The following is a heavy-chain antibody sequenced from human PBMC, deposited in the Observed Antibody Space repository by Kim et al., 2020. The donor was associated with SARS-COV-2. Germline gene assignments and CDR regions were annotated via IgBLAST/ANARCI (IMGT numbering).Heavy chain of an antibody. V-gene: IGHV3-43*02. CDR3: AKDLGIQVWLDYYYYGMDV. CDR1: GFTFDDYA. D-gene: IGHD5-18*01. J-gene: IGHJ6*02. Sequence: GGSLRLSCAASGFTFDDYAMHWVRQAPGKGLEWVSLISGDGGNTYYEDSVKGRFTISRDNSKNSLYLQMNSLRTEDTALYYCAKDLGIQVWLDYYYYGMDVWGQGPTDTVPS. CDR2: ISGDGGNT.